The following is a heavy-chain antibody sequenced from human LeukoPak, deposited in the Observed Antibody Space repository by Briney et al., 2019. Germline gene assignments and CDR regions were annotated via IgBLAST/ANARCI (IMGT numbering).Heavy chain of an antibody. CDR2: IIPIFGTA. CDR1: GGTFSSYA. D-gene: IGHD3-3*01. J-gene: IGHJ6*03. V-gene: IGHV1-69*05. Sequence: ASVTVSFKASGGTFSSYAISWVRQAPGQGLEWMGGIIPIFGTANYAQKFQGRVTITTDESTSTAYMELSSLRSEDTAVYYCARNLIWSGYYRNYYYYYMDVWGKGTTVTVSS. CDR3: ARNLIWSGYYRNYYYYYMDV.